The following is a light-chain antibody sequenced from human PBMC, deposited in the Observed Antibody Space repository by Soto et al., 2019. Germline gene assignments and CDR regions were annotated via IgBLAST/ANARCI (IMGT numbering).Light chain of an antibody. CDR2: DVS. J-gene: IGLJ1*01. Sequence: QSALTQPASVSGSPGQSITISCTGTSSDVGGYNYVSWYQKHPGKAPKLMIYDVSNRPSGVSNRFSGSKSGNTASLTISGLQAEDEADYDCSSYTSSSTLLYVFGTGTKLTVL. CDR1: SSDVGGYNY. CDR3: SSYTSSSTLLYV. V-gene: IGLV2-14*01.